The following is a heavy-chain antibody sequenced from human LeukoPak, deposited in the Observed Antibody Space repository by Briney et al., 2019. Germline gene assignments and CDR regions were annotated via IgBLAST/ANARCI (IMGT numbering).Heavy chain of an antibody. CDR2: IYNSGST. V-gene: IGHV4-59*08. CDR3: ARHGGSWTFDY. CDR1: GGSISTDY. J-gene: IGHJ4*02. Sequence: SETLSLTCTVSGGSISTDYWWCILQPPGKGLEWIGYIYNSGSTKYNPSLKSRVTISIDTSKNQFSLNQNSVTAADTALYYCARHGGSWTFDYWGQGSLVTVSS. D-gene: IGHD6-13*01.